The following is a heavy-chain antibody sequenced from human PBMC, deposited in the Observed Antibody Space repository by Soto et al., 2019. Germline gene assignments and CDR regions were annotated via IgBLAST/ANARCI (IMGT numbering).Heavy chain of an antibody. D-gene: IGHD1-7*01. Sequence: QMRLQESGSGLVKPSQTLSLTCAVSGGSISSGGYAWNWIRQPPGKGLEWIGYIYHSGYTSYNPSLKNRVTISVDKSKNQCSLTLSFVTAADTAVYYCARDSLTGNYFAPWGQGTLVTVSS. V-gene: IGHV4-30-2*01. CDR1: GGSISSGGYA. J-gene: IGHJ5*02. CDR3: ARDSLTGNYFAP. CDR2: IYHSGYT.